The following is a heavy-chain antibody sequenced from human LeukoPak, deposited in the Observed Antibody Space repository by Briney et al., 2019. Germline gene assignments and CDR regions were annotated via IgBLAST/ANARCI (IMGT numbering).Heavy chain of an antibody. CDR1: GFTFSSYA. CDR2: ISGSGGST. J-gene: IGHJ6*03. CDR3: AKDLELDSTFSAPDYYYYMDV. V-gene: IGHV3-23*01. D-gene: IGHD1-1*01. Sequence: GGSLRLSCAASGFTFSSYAMSWVRQAPGKGLEWVSAISGSGGSTYYSDSVKGRFTISRDNSKNTLYLQMNSLRAEDTAVYYCAKDLELDSTFSAPDYYYYMDVWGKGTTVTVSS.